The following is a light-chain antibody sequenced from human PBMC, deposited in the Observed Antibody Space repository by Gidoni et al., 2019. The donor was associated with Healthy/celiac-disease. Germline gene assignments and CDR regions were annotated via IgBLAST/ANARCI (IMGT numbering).Light chain of an antibody. CDR1: QSVSSN. CDR3: QQCNNWPSYT. V-gene: IGKV3-15*01. J-gene: IGKJ2*01. CDR2: DAS. Sequence: EVVMSQPSATLSVSPGERATLSCRASQSVSSNLAWYQQKPGQAPRLLIYDASNRATGIPARFSGSGSGTEFTLTISSLQSEDFAVYYCQQCNNWPSYTFGQGTKLEIK.